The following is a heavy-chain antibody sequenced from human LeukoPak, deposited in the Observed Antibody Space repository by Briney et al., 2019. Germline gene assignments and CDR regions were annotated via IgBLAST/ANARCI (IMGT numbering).Heavy chain of an antibody. CDR2: ISSSSSYI. J-gene: IGHJ4*02. V-gene: IGHV3-21*04. CDR3: AKAYHCSSTSCYFDY. D-gene: IGHD2-2*01. Sequence: GGSLRLSCAGSGFTFSNSWMGWVRQAPGKGLEWVSSISSSSSYIYYADSVKGRFTISRDNAKNSLYLQMNSLRAEDTAVYYCAKAYHCSSTSCYFDYWGQGTLVTVSS. CDR1: GFTFSNSW.